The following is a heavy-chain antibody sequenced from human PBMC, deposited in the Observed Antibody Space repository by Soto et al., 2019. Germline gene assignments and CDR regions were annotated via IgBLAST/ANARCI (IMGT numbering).Heavy chain of an antibody. Sequence: GGSLRLSCAASGFTFSSYAMSWVRQAPGKGLEWVSAISGSGGSTYYADSVKGRFTISRDNSKNTLYLQMNSLRAEDTAVYYCAKRDRYCTNGVCYRLADYWGQGTLVTVSS. J-gene: IGHJ4*02. V-gene: IGHV3-23*01. CDR3: AKRDRYCTNGVCYRLADY. D-gene: IGHD2-8*01. CDR1: GFTFSSYA. CDR2: ISGSGGST.